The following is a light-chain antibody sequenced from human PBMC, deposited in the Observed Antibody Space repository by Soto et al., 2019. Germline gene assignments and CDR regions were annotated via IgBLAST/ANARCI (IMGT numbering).Light chain of an antibody. CDR3: ATWDDSLNGGV. CDR1: SSNIGRNY. CDR2: TND. J-gene: IGLJ2*01. Sequence: QSVLTQPPSASGTPGQRVSISCSGSSSNIGRNYVYWYQQVPGTAPKLLIYTNDQRPSGVPDRFSGSKSGTSASLAISGLWSEDEADYYCATWDDSLNGGVFGGGTQLTVL. V-gene: IGLV1-47*03.